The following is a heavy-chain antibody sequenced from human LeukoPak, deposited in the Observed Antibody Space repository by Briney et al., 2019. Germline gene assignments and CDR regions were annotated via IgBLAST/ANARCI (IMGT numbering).Heavy chain of an antibody. Sequence: GGSLRLSCTASGFTFGDYAMSWFRQAPGKGLEWVGFIRSKAYGGTTEYAASVKGRFTISRDDSKSIAYLQMNSLKTEDTAVYYCTQEDTMVRGVTPAGDYWGQGTLVTVSS. D-gene: IGHD3-10*01. V-gene: IGHV3-49*03. CDR2: IRSKAYGGTT. CDR3: TQEDTMVRGVTPAGDY. CDR1: GFTFGDYA. J-gene: IGHJ4*02.